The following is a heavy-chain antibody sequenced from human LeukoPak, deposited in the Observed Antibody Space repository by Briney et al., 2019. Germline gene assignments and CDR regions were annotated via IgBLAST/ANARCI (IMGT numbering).Heavy chain of an antibody. D-gene: IGHD3-16*01. V-gene: IGHV1-2*06. Sequence: ASVKVSCKASGYTFTGYYMHWVRQAPGQGLEGMGRINPNSGGTNYAQKFQGRVTMTRDTSISTAYMELSRLRSDDTAVYYCSRQGPLGQPHFDYWGQGTLVTVSS. CDR3: SRQGPLGQPHFDY. J-gene: IGHJ4*02. CDR2: INPNSGGT. CDR1: GYTFTGYY.